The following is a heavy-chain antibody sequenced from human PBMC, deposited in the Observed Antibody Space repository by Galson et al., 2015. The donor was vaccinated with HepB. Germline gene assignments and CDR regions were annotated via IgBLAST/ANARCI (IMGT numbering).Heavy chain of an antibody. D-gene: IGHD2-2*01. J-gene: IGHJ6*02. CDR2: ITNTGGST. CDR1: GFGFAYYG. V-gene: IGHV3-23*01. Sequence: SLRLSCAASGFGFAYYGMSWVRQAPGKGLEWLSSITNTGGSTYYAASVKGRFTISRDNSKNTVYLQLNNVKAEDSAVYYCAKCSILASSYFYGIDVWGQGTTVTVSS. CDR3: AKCSILASSYFYGIDV.